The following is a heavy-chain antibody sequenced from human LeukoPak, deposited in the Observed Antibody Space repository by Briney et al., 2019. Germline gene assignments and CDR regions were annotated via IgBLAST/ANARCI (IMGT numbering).Heavy chain of an antibody. CDR3: ASGYSSSWQNWFDS. V-gene: IGHV3-74*01. CDR2: INSDGSST. J-gene: IGHJ5*01. Sequence: GGSVRLSCAASGFSFSNYWMHWVRQAPGKGLVWVSRINSDGSSTTYTDSVKGRFTISRDNAKNTLYLQMNSLRAEDTAVYYCASGYSSSWQNWFDSWGQGTLVTVSS. CDR1: GFSFSNYW. D-gene: IGHD6-13*01.